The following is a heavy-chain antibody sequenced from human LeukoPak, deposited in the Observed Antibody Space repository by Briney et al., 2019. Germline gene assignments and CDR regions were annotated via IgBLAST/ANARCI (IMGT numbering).Heavy chain of an antibody. J-gene: IGHJ4*02. CDR1: GGSISSGSYY. CDR3: AREGRAVRGVIKE. V-gene: IGHV4-61*02. D-gene: IGHD3-10*01. CDR2: IYTSGST. Sequence: SETLSLTCTVSGGSISSGSYYWSWIRQPAGKGLEWIGRIYTSGSTNYNPSLKSRVTISVDTSKNQFSLKLSSVTAADTAVYYCAREGRAVRGVIKEWGQGTLVTVSS.